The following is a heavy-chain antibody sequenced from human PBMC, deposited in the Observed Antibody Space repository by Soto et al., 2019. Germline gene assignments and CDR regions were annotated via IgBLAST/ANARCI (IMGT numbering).Heavy chain of an antibody. CDR3: AKDRGGTGYSHNWFDP. D-gene: IGHD3-9*01. CDR1: GFTFSSYA. V-gene: IGHV3-23*01. J-gene: IGHJ5*02. Sequence: ESGGGLVQPGGSLRLSCAASGFTFSSYAMSWVRQAPGKGLEWVSAISGSGGSTYYADSVKGRFTISRDNSKNTLYLQMNSLRAEDTAVYYCAKDRGGTGYSHNWFDPWGQGTLVTVSS. CDR2: ISGSGGST.